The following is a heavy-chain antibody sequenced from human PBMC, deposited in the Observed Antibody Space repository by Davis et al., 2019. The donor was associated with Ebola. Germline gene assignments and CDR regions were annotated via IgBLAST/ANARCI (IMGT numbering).Heavy chain of an antibody. J-gene: IGHJ4*02. CDR3: AKERYCSGGSCFYFDY. V-gene: IGHV3-30*02. CDR2: IRYDGSNK. Sequence: GESLKISCAASGFTFSSYGMHWVRQAPGKGLEWVAFIRYDGSNKYYADSVKGRFTISRDNSKNTLYLQMNSLRAEDTAVYYCAKERYCSGGSCFYFDYWGQGTLVTVSS. D-gene: IGHD2-15*01. CDR1: GFTFSSYG.